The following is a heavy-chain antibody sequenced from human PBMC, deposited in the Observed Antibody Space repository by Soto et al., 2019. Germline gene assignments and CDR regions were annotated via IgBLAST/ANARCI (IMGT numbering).Heavy chain of an antibody. CDR2: IYYSGST. CDR1: GGSISSGGYY. V-gene: IGHV4-31*03. CDR3: ARALTYYYGSGSSDRYYYYYGMDV. Sequence: SETLSLTCTVSGGSISSGGYYWSWIRQHPGKGLEWIGYIYYSGSTYYNPSLKSRVTISVDTSKNQFSLKLSSGTAADTAVYYCARALTYYYGSGSSDRYYYYYGMDVWGQGTTVTV. D-gene: IGHD3-10*01. J-gene: IGHJ6*02.